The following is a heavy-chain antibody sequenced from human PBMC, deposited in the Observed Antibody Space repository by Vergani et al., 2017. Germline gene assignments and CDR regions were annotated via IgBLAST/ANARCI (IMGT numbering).Heavy chain of an antibody. Sequence: EVQLLESGGGLVQPGGSLRLSCAASGFTFSSYSMNWVRQAPGKGLEWVSSISSSSSYIYYADSVKGRFTISRDNAKNSLYLQMNSLRAEDTAVYYCARGGIAVAGRLSNWGQGTLVTVSS. V-gene: IGHV3-21*01. D-gene: IGHD6-19*01. CDR1: GFTFSSYS. CDR2: ISSSSSYI. CDR3: ARGGIAVAGRLSN. J-gene: IGHJ4*02.